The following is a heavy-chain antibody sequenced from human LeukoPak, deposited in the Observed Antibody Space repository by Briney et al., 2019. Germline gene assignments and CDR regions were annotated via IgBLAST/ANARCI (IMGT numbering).Heavy chain of an antibody. Sequence: GGSLRLSCAASGFTFSSYSMNWVRQAPGKGLEWVSSISSSSSYIYYADSVKGRFTISRDNAKNSLYLQMNSLRAEDAAVYYCARDLVVATNITRHPWGQGTLVTVSS. J-gene: IGHJ5*02. CDR1: GFTFSSYS. V-gene: IGHV3-21*01. D-gene: IGHD2-15*01. CDR3: ARDLVVATNITRHP. CDR2: ISSSSSYI.